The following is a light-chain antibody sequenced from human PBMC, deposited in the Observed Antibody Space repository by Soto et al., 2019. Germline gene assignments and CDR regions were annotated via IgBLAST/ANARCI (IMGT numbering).Light chain of an antibody. CDR2: AAS. CDR1: QSISSY. Sequence: DSQMTQSPSSLSASVGDRVTITCRASQSISSYLTWYQQKPGKAPQLLIYAASSLQSGVPSRFSGSGSGTDFTLTISSLQPEDFATYYCQQSYSTPRTFGQGTKVDI. CDR3: QQSYSTPRT. J-gene: IGKJ1*01. V-gene: IGKV1-39*01.